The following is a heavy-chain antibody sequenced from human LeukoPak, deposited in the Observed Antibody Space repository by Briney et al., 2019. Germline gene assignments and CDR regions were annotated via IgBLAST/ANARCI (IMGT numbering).Heavy chain of an antibody. CDR2: INPNSGDT. D-gene: IGHD3-22*01. Sequence: ASVKVSCKTSGYTFSDYYIHWIRQAPGQGLEWVGWINPNSGDTDYAQKFQGRVTVTRDTSISTAYMELGRLRSDDTAVYYCARGFPPRRNYDSSGYYSYYFDHWGQGTLVTVSS. V-gene: IGHV1-2*02. CDR1: GYTFSDYY. CDR3: ARGFPPRRNYDSSGYYSYYFDH. J-gene: IGHJ4*02.